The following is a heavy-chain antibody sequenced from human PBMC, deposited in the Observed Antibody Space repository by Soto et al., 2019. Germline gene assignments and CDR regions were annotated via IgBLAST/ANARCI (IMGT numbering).Heavy chain of an antibody. J-gene: IGHJ4*02. CDR2: ISPYNGNT. CDR3: ARDTSNCFDY. Sequence: HVQLLQSGGELKKPGASVKVSCNTSGFTFNTYFISWVRQAPGQGLEWMGWISPYNGNTKYGEKFQGRVTMTTDTISRTAYMELRNLRIDDTAVYYCARDTSNCFDYWGQGTLVTVSS. CDR1: GFTFNTYF. D-gene: IGHD2-2*01. V-gene: IGHV1-18*01.